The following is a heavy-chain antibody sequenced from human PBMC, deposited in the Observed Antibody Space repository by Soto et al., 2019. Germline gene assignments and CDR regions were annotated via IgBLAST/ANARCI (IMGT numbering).Heavy chain of an antibody. D-gene: IGHD3-9*01. J-gene: IGHJ6*02. Sequence: EVQLVESGGGLVQPGGSLTLSCAASGLSFSGSAMHWVRQASGKGLEWVGRIRSKGNSYATAYAASVKGRFIISRDDSKNTAYLQMNSPKTADTAVYYCTPRPNYDILTDHYYGRDVWGQGTTVTVSS. CDR2: IRSKGNSYAT. V-gene: IGHV3-73*02. CDR1: GLSFSGSA. CDR3: TPRPNYDILTDHYYGRDV.